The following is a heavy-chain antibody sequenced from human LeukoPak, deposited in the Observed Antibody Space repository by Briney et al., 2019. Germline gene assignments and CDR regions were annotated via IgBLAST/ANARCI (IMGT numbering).Heavy chain of an antibody. D-gene: IGHD2-15*01. J-gene: IGHJ5*02. Sequence: GASVKVSCKASGYTFTSYAMHWVRQAPGQRLEWMGWINAGNGNTKYSQEFQGRVTITRDTSASTAYMELSSLRSEDMAVYYCARDYCSGGSCYSNWFDPWGQGTLVTVSS. CDR3: ARDYCSGGSCYSNWFDP. CDR1: GYTFTSYA. CDR2: INAGNGNT. V-gene: IGHV1-3*03.